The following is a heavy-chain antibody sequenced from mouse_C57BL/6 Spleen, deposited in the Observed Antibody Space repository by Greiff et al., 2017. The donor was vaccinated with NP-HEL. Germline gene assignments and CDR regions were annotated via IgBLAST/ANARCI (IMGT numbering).Heavy chain of an antibody. CDR1: GFNIKDYY. Sequence: EVQLQQSGAELVRPGASVKLSCTASGFNIKDYYMHWVKQRPEQGLEWIGRIDPEDGDTEYAPKFQGKATMTADTSSNTAYLQLSSLTSEDTAVYDCTRVGRGYYYAMDYWGQGTSVTVSS. CDR3: TRVGRGYYYAMDY. CDR2: IDPEDGDT. J-gene: IGHJ4*01. V-gene: IGHV14-1*01. D-gene: IGHD4-1*01.